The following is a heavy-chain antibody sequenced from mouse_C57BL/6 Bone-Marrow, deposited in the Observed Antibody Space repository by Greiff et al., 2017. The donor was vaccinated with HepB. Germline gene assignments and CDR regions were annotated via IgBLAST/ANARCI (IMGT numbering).Heavy chain of an antibody. CDR3: AALFLRV. J-gene: IGHJ2*01. V-gene: IGHV1-50*01. CDR1: GYTFTSYW. Sequence: QVQLQQPGAELVKPGASVKLSCKASGYTFTSYWMQWVKQRPGQGLEWIGEIAPSDSYTNYNQKFKGKATLTVDTSTSTAYMQLSSLTSKASAVYSCAALFLRVWGQGTPPTVSS. D-gene: IGHD1-1*01. CDR2: IAPSDSYT.